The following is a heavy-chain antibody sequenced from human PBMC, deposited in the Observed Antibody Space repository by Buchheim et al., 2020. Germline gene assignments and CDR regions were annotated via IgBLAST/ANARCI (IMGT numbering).Heavy chain of an antibody. V-gene: IGHV4-34*01. J-gene: IGHJ6*02. CDR2: INHSGST. CDR3: ARGRTLRGYSDGTPRYYGMDV. D-gene: IGHD5-18*01. CDR1: GGSFSGYY. Sequence: QVQLQQWGAGLLKPSETLSLTCAVYGGSFSGYYWSWIRQPPGKGLEWIGEINHSGSTNYNPSLKSRVTISVDTSKNQFSLKLSSVTAADTAVYYRARGRTLRGYSDGTPRYYGMDVWGQGTT.